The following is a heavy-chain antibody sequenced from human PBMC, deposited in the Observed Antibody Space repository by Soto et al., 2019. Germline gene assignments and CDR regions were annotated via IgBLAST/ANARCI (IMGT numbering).Heavy chain of an antibody. Sequence: PGGSLRLSCAASGFTFSNYATHWVRQAPGMGLEWVAGLSYGGTDKYYADSVKGRFTISRDSSKNTLYLQMNSLRAEDTAVYYCARDLGCSGGYCLAGYFDYWGQGTLVTVSS. CDR1: GFTFSNYA. CDR2: LSYGGTDK. CDR3: ARDLGCSGGYCLAGYFDY. D-gene: IGHD2-21*02. J-gene: IGHJ4*02. V-gene: IGHV3-30-3*01.